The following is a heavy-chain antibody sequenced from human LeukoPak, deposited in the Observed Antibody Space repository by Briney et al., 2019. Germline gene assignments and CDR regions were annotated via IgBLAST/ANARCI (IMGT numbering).Heavy chain of an antibody. V-gene: IGHV4-59*01. CDR2: IYYSGST. D-gene: IGHD3-9*01. Sequence: PSETLSLTCTVSGGSISSYYWSWIRQPPGKGLGWIGYIYYSGSTNYNPSLKSRVTISVDTSKNQFSLKLSSVTAADTAVYYCARVTGYMIEDYSDYWGQGTLVTVSS. J-gene: IGHJ4*02. CDR1: GGSISSYY. CDR3: ARVTGYMIEDYSDY.